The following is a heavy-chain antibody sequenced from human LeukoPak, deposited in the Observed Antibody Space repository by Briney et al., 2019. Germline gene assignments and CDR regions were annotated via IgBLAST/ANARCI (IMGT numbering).Heavy chain of an antibody. J-gene: IGHJ5*02. CDR1: GGSISSYY. CDR3: ARFTPQGYGWGGYNRFDP. D-gene: IGHD3-16*01. CDR2: IYYSGST. V-gene: IGHV4-59*01. Sequence: KPSETLSLTCTVSGGSISSYYWSWIRQPAGKGLEWIGYIYYSGSTNYNPSLKSRVTISLDTSKNQFSLNLTSVTAADTAVYYCARFTPQGYGWGGYNRFDPWGQGTLVTVSS.